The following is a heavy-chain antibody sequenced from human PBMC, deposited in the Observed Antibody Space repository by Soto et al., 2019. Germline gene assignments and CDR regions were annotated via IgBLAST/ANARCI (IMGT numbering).Heavy chain of an antibody. CDR3: ARVVMTTVTASDYDVMDV. J-gene: IGHJ6*02. CDR1: GGTFSSYA. D-gene: IGHD4-17*01. V-gene: IGHV1-69*18. CDR2: IIPFIGTA. Sequence: QVQLVQSGAEVKKPGSSVTVSCKASGGTFSSYAISWVRQAPGQGLEWMGRIIPFIGTANYAQKFQGRVTITADECTSTAYMELTSLRSEDTAVYYCARVVMTTVTASDYDVMDVWGQGTTVTGSS.